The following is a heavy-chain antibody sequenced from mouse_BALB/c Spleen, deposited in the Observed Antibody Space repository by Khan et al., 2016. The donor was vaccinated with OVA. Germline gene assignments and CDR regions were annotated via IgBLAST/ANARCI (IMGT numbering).Heavy chain of an antibody. Sequence: EVQLHESGPGLVKPSQTVSLTCTVTGISITTGNYRWSWIRQFPGNKLEWIGNIYYSGTITYNPSLTSRTTITRDTSKSQFFLEMNSLTAEDTATYFCARDYGSLYWYFDVWGAGTTVTVSS. CDR2: IYYSGTI. J-gene: IGHJ1*01. V-gene: IGHV3-5*02. CDR3: ARDYGSLYWYFDV. CDR1: GISITTGNYR. D-gene: IGHD1-1*01.